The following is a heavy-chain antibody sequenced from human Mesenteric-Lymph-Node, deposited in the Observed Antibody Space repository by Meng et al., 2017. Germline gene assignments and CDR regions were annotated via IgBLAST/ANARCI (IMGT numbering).Heavy chain of an antibody. J-gene: IGHJ4*02. D-gene: IGHD2-2*01. CDR1: GDSISSGEYF. CDR2: MDYRGST. Sequence: QVQLQESGPGLVKPSKTLSPTCIVSGDSISSGEYFWSWIRQPPGKGLEWIGYMDYRGSTFYNLSLKSRVTISVDTSKNQFSLKLSSVTAADTAVYFCARGELLWDYWGQGTLVTVSS. V-gene: IGHV4-30-4*01. CDR3: ARGELLWDY.